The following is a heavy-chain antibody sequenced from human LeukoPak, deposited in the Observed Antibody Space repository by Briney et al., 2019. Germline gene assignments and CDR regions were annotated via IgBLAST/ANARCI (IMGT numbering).Heavy chain of an antibody. CDR1: GGSISSRNW. CDR2: IYHSGST. J-gene: IGHJ3*02. D-gene: IGHD6-19*01. V-gene: IGHV4-4*02. CDR3: ASSGWRSNDAFDI. Sequence: PSETLSLTCAVSGGSISSRNWWSWVRQPPGKGLEWIGEIYHSGSTNYNPSLKSRVTISVDKSKNQFSLKLSSVTAADTAVYYCASSGWRSNDAFDIWGQGTMVTVSS.